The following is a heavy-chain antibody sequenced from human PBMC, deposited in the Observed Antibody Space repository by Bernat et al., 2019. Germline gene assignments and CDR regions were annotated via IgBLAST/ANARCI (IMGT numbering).Heavy chain of an antibody. D-gene: IGHD3-10*01. Sequence: QVQLVESGGGVVQPGRSLRVSCAASGFTFSRNGMHWVRQAPGKGLEWVAVIWYDGSKKYYVDSVRGRFTISRDNSKNMLYLQMNNLTVEETAVYYCARDTFTGFGDLNPQYYYHYGLDVWGKGTTVIVSS. CDR1: GFTFSRNG. J-gene: IGHJ6*04. CDR2: IWYDGSKK. V-gene: IGHV3-33*01. CDR3: ARDTFTGFGDLNPQYYYHYGLDV.